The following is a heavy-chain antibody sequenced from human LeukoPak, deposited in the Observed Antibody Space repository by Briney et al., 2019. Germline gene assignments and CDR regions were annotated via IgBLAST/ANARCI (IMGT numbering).Heavy chain of an antibody. CDR2: IYYRGST. J-gene: IGHJ1*01. Sequence: PSETLSLTCTVSGGSISSSSYYWGWIRQPPGKGLEWIGSIYYRGSTYYNPSLKSRVTISVDTSKNQFSLKLSSVTAADTAVYYCARGDYCSGGSCYSGYFQHWGQGTLVTVSS. CDR3: ARGDYCSGGSCYSGYFQH. CDR1: GGSISSSSYY. V-gene: IGHV4-39*07. D-gene: IGHD2-15*01.